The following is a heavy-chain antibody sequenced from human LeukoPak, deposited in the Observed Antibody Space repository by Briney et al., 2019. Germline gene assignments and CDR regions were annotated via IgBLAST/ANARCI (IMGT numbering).Heavy chain of an antibody. CDR3: ARLNSPDYGDYSLGFDY. CDR1: GYTFTGYY. CDR2: INPNSGGT. D-gene: IGHD4-17*01. Sequence: ASVKVSCKASGYTFTGYYMHWVRQAPGQGLEWMGRINPNSGGTNYAQKFQGRVTMTRDTSISTAYMELSRLRSYDTAVSYCARLNSPDYGDYSLGFDYSGEGTLVTASS. V-gene: IGHV1-2*06. J-gene: IGHJ4*02.